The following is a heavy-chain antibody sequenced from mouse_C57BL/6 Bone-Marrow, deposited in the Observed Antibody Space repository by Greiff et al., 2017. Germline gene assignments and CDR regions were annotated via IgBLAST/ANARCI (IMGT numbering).Heavy chain of an antibody. V-gene: IGHV1-69*01. CDR2: LAPSDSYT. J-gene: IGHJ2*01. Sequence: QVQLQQPGAELVMPGASVKLSCKASGYTFPSYWLHWVKQRPGQGLAWIGELAPSDSYTNYNPKFQGKSTLTVEKSSSTAYMQLSSLTSEDSAGYYCARDGYGSSYAVVDYWGQGTTLTGSS. CDR1: GYTFPSYW. CDR3: ARDGYGSSYAVVDY. D-gene: IGHD1-1*01.